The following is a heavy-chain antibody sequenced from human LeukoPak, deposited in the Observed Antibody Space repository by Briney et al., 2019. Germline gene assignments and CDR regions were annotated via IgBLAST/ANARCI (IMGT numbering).Heavy chain of an antibody. D-gene: IGHD2-21*02. CDR3: ARGGGVVVVTAIPDYYYYYMDV. Sequence: SETLSLTCAVYGGSFSGYYWSWIRQPPGKGLEWIGEINHSGSTNYNPSLKSRVTISVDTSKNQFSLKLSSVTAADTAVYYCARGGGVVVVTAIPDYYYYYMDVWGKGTTVTVSS. J-gene: IGHJ6*03. CDR1: GGSFSGYY. V-gene: IGHV4-34*01. CDR2: INHSGST.